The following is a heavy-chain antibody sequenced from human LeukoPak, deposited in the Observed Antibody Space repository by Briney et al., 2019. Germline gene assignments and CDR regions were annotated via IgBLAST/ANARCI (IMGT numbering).Heavy chain of an antibody. CDR1: GFTFSSYA. CDR3: AKPSYYASSGYYSYYFDH. Sequence: PGGSLRLSCAASGFTFSSYAMSWVRQAPGKGLEWVSAISGSGGSTYYADSVKGRFTISRDNSKNTLYLQMNSLRAEDTAVYYSAKPSYYASSGYYSYYFDHWGQGTLVTISS. D-gene: IGHD3-22*01. V-gene: IGHV3-23*01. J-gene: IGHJ4*02. CDR2: ISGSGGST.